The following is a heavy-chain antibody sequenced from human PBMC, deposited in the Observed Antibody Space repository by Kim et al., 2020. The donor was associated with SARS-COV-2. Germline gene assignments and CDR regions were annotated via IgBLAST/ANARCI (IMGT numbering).Heavy chain of an antibody. V-gene: IGHV1-69*02. D-gene: IGHD3-22*01. Sequence: SVKVSCKASGGTFSSYTISWVRQAPGQGLEWMGRIIPILGIANYAQKFQGRVTITADKSTSTAYMELSSLRSEDTAVYYCARLYDSSGYSQTWDYYYGMDVWGQGTTVTVSS. CDR1: GGTFSSYT. J-gene: IGHJ6*02. CDR3: ARLYDSSGYSQTWDYYYGMDV. CDR2: IIPILGIA.